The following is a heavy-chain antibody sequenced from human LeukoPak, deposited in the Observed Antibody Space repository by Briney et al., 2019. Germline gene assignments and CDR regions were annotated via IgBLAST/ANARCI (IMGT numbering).Heavy chain of an antibody. Sequence: KPSETLSLTCAVYGGSFSGYYWSWIRQPPGKGLEWIGEINHSGSTNFNPSLKSRVTISVDTPKNQFSLKLSSVTAADTAVYYCARGIRSYYDSSGIYYFDYWGQGTLVTVSS. CDR3: ARGIRSYYDSSGIYYFDY. CDR2: INHSGST. CDR1: GGSFSGYY. J-gene: IGHJ4*02. V-gene: IGHV4-34*01. D-gene: IGHD3-22*01.